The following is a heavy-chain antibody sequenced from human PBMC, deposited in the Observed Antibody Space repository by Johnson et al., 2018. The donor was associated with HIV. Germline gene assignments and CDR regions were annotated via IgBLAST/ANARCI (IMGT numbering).Heavy chain of an antibody. CDR3: AKEQYYPDDAFDI. D-gene: IGHD2/OR15-2a*01. CDR1: GFTFDDYA. Sequence: VESGGGLVQPGRYLRLSYAASGFTFDDYAMHWVRQAPGKGLEWVSGISWNSGSIGYADSVKGRFTISRDNAKNSLYLQMNSLRAEDTALYYCAKEQYYPDDAFDIWGQGTMVTVSS. CDR2: ISWNSGSI. V-gene: IGHV3-9*01. J-gene: IGHJ3*02.